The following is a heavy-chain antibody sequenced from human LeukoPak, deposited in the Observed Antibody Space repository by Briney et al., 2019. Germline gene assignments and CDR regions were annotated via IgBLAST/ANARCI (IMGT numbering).Heavy chain of an antibody. V-gene: IGHV5-51*01. Sequence: GESLKISCKGSGYSFSSYWIGWVRQMPGKGLEWMGIIYPGNSNTRYSPSFQGQVTISADKSISTANLHWSSLKASDTAMYYCARSDGSNYGRWGQGTLVTVSS. D-gene: IGHD5-24*01. CDR3: ARSDGSNYGR. CDR2: IYPGNSNT. CDR1: GYSFSSYW. J-gene: IGHJ4*02.